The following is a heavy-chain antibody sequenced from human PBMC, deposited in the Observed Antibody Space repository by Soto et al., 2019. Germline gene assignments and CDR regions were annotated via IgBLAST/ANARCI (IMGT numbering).Heavy chain of an antibody. CDR2: ISSSSSYI. V-gene: IGHV3-21*01. CDR1: GFTFSSYS. Sequence: EVQLVESGGGLVKPGGSLRLSCAASGFTFSSYSMNWVRQAPGKGLEWVSSISSSSSYIYYADSVKGRFTISRDNAKNSLYLQMNSLRAEDTAVYYCARDSAYSVAGIAPIGWGQGTTVTVSS. J-gene: IGHJ6*02. D-gene: IGHD6-19*01. CDR3: ARDSAYSVAGIAPIG.